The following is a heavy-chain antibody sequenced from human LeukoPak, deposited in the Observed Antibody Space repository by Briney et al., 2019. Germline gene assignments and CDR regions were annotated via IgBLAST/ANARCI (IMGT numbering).Heavy chain of an antibody. J-gene: IGHJ4*02. CDR3: TCRAAAGLDY. CDR1: GGSISSSSYY. V-gene: IGHV4-39*01. D-gene: IGHD6-13*01. CDR2: IYYSGST. Sequence: SETLSLTCTVSGGSISSSSYYWGWIRQPPGKRLEWIGSIYYSGSTYYNPSLKSRVTISVDASKNQFSLKLSSVTAADTAVYYCTCRAAAGLDYWGQGTLVTVSS.